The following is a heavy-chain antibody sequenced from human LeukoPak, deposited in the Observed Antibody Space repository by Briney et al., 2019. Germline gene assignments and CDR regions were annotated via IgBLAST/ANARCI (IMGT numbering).Heavy chain of an antibody. CDR2: IYYSGST. CDR1: GGSISSYY. J-gene: IGHJ6*02. D-gene: IGHD2-15*01. CDR3: ARHTSAHCSGGSCYLNYYYYYGMDV. V-gene: IGHV4-59*08. Sequence: SETLSLTCTVSGGSISSYYWSWIRQPPGKGLEWIGYIYYSGSTNYNPSLKSRVTISVDMSKNQFSLKLSSVTAADTAVYYCARHTSAHCSGGSCYLNYYYYYGMDVWGQGTTVTVSS.